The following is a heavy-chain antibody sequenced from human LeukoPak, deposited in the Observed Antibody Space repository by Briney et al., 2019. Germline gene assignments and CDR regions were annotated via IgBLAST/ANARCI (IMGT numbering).Heavy chain of an antibody. CDR2: IYYSGST. V-gene: IGHV4-59*08. J-gene: IGHJ5*02. CDR1: GGSISSYY. D-gene: IGHD1-1*01. CDR3: ARTLGRPPNWFDP. Sequence: SETLSLTRTVSGGSISSYYWSWIRQPPGKGLEWIGYIYYSGSTNYNPSLKSRVTISVDTSKNQFSLKLSSVTAADTAVYYCARTLGRPPNWFDPWGQGTLVTVSS.